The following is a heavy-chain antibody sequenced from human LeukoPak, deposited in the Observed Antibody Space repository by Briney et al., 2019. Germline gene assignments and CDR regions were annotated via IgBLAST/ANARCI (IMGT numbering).Heavy chain of an antibody. CDR1: GFTAGSGY. CDR2: IYSGDST. CDR3: ARVGYYYDSSGYYWRY. V-gene: IGHV3-66*01. J-gene: IGHJ4*02. D-gene: IGHD3-22*01. Sequence: PGGSLSLSVAPPGFTAGSGYMSGVRWPHGKGLGGASVIYSGDSTFSADSVKGRFTISRDNSKNTLYLQMNSLRAEDTAVYYCARVGYYYDSSGYYWRYWGQGTLVTVSS.